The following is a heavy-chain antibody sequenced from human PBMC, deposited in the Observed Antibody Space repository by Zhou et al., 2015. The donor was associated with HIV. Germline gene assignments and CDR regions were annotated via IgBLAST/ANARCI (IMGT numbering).Heavy chain of an antibody. CDR1: GFTFNQYG. D-gene: IGHD6-6*01. CDR2: IWYDGSNK. CDR3: APVGSVAAPPLFDY. Sequence: QAQLVESGGDVVQPGRSLRLTCAASGFTFNQYGMHWVRQAPGKGLEWVAVIWYDGSNKYYTASVEGRFTISRDNSMNTLYLQMNSLRVEDTAIYYCAPVGSVAAPPLFDYWGQGTLVAVSS. J-gene: IGHJ4*02. V-gene: IGHV3-33*01.